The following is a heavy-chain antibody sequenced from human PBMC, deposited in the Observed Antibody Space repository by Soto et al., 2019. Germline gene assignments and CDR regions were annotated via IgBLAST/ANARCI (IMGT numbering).Heavy chain of an antibody. D-gene: IGHD6-13*01. V-gene: IGHV1-3*01. Sequence: ASEKVSCKASGYTFTSYAMHWVRQAPGQRLEWMGWINAGNGNTKYSQKLQGRVTMTTDTSTSTAYMELRSLRSDDTAVYYCARLRYSSSWYRHFDYWGQGTLVTVSS. CDR3: ARLRYSSSWYRHFDY. J-gene: IGHJ4*02. CDR2: INAGNGNT. CDR1: GYTFTSYA.